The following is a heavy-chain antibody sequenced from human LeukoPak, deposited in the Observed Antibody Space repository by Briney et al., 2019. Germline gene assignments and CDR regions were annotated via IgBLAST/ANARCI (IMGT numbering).Heavy chain of an antibody. CDR2: ISAYNGNT. V-gene: IGHV1-18*01. D-gene: IGHD3-10*01. CDR3: ARDKAVDGSGSYYTY. CDR1: GYTFTSYG. J-gene: IGHJ4*02. Sequence: GASVKVSCKASGYTFTSYGISWVRQAPGQGLEWMGWISAYNGNTNYAQKLQGRVTMTTDTSTSTAYMELRSLRSDDTAVYYCARDKAVDGSGSYYTYWGQGTLVTVSS.